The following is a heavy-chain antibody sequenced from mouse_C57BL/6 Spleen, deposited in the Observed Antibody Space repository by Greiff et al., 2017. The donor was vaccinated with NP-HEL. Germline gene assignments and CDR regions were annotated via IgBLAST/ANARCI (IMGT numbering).Heavy chain of an antibody. CDR2: INPNNGGT. CDR1: GYTFTDYY. D-gene: IGHD1-1*01. CDR3: ARSDGSDY. V-gene: IGHV1-26*01. Sequence: QLQQSGPELVKPGASVKISCKASGYTFTDYYMNWVKQSHGKSLEWIGDINPNNGGTSYNQKFKGKATLTVDKSSSTAYMELRSLTSEDSAVYYCARSDGSDYWGQGTTLTVSS. J-gene: IGHJ2*01.